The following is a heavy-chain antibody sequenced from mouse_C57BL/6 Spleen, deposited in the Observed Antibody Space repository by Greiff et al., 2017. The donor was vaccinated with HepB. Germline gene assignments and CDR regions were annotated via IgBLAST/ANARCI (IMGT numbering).Heavy chain of an antibody. CDR2: INPGSGGT. CDR1: GYAFTNYL. Sequence: QVQLQQSGAELVRPGTSVKVSCKASGYAFTNYLIEWVKQRPGQGLEWIGVINPGSGGTNYNEKFKGKATLTADKSSSTAYMQLSSLTSEDSAVYFCARSHYYYGSSYYFDYWGQGTTLTVSS. J-gene: IGHJ2*01. D-gene: IGHD1-1*01. V-gene: IGHV1-54*01. CDR3: ARSHYYYGSSYYFDY.